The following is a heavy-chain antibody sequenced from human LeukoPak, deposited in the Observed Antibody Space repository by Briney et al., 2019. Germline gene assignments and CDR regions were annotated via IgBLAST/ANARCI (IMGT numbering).Heavy chain of an antibody. V-gene: IGHV3-73*01. Sequence: GGSLRLSCAASGFTFSGSAMHWVRQASGKGLEWVGRIRSKANIYATAYAASVKGRFTISRDDSKNTTYLQMNSLKTEDTAVYYCTRHWDSGSFEFPHAFDIWGQGTMVTVSS. CDR3: TRHWDSGSFEFPHAFDI. D-gene: IGHD1-26*01. CDR2: IRSKANIYAT. J-gene: IGHJ3*02. CDR1: GFTFSGSA.